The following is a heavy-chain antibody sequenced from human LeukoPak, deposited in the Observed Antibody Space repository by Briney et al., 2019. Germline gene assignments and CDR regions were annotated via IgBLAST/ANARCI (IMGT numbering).Heavy chain of an antibody. J-gene: IGHJ5*02. V-gene: IGHV3-48*01. Sequence: PGGSLRLSCAASGFTFSSYAMSWVRQAPGKGLEWVSHIRSSSETFYADSVKGRFTISRDSARNSLYLQMNNLRGEDTAIYYCARDAGNSGYGCDLWGQGTLVTVSS. D-gene: IGHD5-12*01. CDR3: ARDAGNSGYGCDL. CDR2: IRSSSET. CDR1: GFTFSSYA.